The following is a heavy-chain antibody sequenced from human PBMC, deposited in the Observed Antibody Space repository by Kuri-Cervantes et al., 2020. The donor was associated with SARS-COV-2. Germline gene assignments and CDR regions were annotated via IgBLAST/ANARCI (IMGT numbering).Heavy chain of an antibody. Sequence: KVSCKGSGYSFTSYWIGWVRQMPGKGLEWMGIIYPGDSDTRYSSSFQGQVTISADKSISTAYLQWSSLKASDTAMYYCARPSDYCSSTSCLDYWGQGTLVTVSS. J-gene: IGHJ4*02. CDR2: IYPGDSDT. CDR1: GYSFTSYW. D-gene: IGHD2-2*01. V-gene: IGHV5-51*01. CDR3: ARPSDYCSSTSCLDY.